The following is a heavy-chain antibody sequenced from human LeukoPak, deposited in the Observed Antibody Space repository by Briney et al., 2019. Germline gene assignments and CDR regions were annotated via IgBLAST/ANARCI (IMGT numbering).Heavy chain of an antibody. CDR3: AGARIAEAGFSFDY. CDR1: GASISSYY. D-gene: IGHD6-13*01. V-gene: IGHV4-59*01. Sequence: SSETLSLTCTVSGASISSYYWTWIRQPPGKGLEWIGYISYSGSTNYNPSLKSRVTISVDTSKNQFSLKLTSVNAADTAVYYCAGARIAEAGFSFDYWGQGTLVTVSS. J-gene: IGHJ4*02. CDR2: ISYSGST.